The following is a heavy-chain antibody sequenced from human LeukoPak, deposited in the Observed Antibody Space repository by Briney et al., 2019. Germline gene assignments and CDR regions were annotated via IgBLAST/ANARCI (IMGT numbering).Heavy chain of an antibody. CDR1: GFTFNQHS. CDR3: ARFGLPYSIDL. CDR2: IRPDGSAV. D-gene: IGHD3/OR15-3a*01. V-gene: IGHV3-7*01. Sequence: GGSLRLFCIASGFTFNQHSMSWVRQAPVKGLEGVASIRPDGSAVFYVDSVKGRFTFSRDNAKNSLDLQMNSLRAEDTAVYYCARFGLPYSIDLWGQGTMVTVSS. J-gene: IGHJ6*02.